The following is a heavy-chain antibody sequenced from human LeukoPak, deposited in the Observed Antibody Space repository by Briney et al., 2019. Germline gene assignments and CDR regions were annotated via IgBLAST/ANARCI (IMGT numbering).Heavy chain of an antibody. V-gene: IGHV4-31*03. CDR2: IYDSGST. J-gene: IGHJ4*02. CDR3: ASAPGHCSGGSCYTITHFHY. Sequence: SQTLSLTCTVSGGSISSGGYSWSWIRQHPGKGLEWIGYIYDSGSTYYNPSLKSRVAISIDTSKNQFSLKLSSVTAADTAVYYCASAPGHCSGGSCYTITHFHYWGQGTLVTVSS. D-gene: IGHD2-15*01. CDR1: GGSISSGGYS.